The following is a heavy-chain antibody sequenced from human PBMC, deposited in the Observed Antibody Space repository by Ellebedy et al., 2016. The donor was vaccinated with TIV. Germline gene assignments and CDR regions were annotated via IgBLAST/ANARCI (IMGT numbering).Heavy chain of an antibody. CDR3: AAESYGDYVGYFDY. D-gene: IGHD4-17*01. CDR1: GYSFISYG. Sequence: SVKVSCXASGYSFISYGISWVRQARGQRLEWIGWIVVGSGNTNYAQKFQERVTITRDMSTSTAYMELSSLRSEDTAVYYCAAESYGDYVGYFDYWGQGTLVTVSS. J-gene: IGHJ4*02. CDR2: IVVGSGNT. V-gene: IGHV1-58*02.